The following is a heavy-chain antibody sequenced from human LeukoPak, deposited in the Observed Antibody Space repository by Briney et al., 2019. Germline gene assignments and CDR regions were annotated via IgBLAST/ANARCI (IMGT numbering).Heavy chain of an antibody. V-gene: IGHV4-59*01. CDR1: GGSISSYY. Sequence: SETLSLTCTVSGGSISSYYWSWIRQPPGKGLEWIGYTYYSGSTNYNPSLKSRVTISVDTSKNQFSLKLSSVTAADTAVYYCARDRNPRGYWGQGTLVTVSS. CDR2: TYYSGST. CDR3: ARDRNPRGY. J-gene: IGHJ4*02. D-gene: IGHD1-14*01.